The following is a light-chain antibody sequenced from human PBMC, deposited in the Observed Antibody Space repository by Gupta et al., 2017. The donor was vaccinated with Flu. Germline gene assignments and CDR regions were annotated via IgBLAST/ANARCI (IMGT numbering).Light chain of an antibody. Sequence: SALTQPASVSGSPGQSIPISCTGTSSDVGGYNYVSWYQQHPGKAPKLMIYDVSNRPSGVANSFSGSKYGSTAALTISGLQEEDEADYYCSTYTNSSTPFVFGTGTKVTVL. CDR3: STYTNSSTPFV. V-gene: IGLV2-14*03. J-gene: IGLJ1*01. CDR2: DVS. CDR1: SSDVGGYNY.